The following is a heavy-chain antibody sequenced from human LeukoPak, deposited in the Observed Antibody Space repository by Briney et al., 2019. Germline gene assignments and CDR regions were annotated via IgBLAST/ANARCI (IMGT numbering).Heavy chain of an antibody. CDR1: GFTFSSYG. Sequence: GRSLRLSCAASGFTFSSYGMHWVRQAPGKGLEWVAVISYDGSNKYYADSVKGRFTISRDNSKNTLYLQMNSLRAEDTAVYYCAKAGVGYSYGLYYFDYWGQGTLVTVSS. CDR3: AKAGVGYSYGLYYFDY. V-gene: IGHV3-30*18. D-gene: IGHD5-18*01. J-gene: IGHJ4*02. CDR2: ISYDGSNK.